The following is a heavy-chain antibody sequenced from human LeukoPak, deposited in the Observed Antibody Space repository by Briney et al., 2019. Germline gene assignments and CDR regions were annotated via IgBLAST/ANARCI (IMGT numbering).Heavy chain of an antibody. Sequence: GGSLRLSCAASGFTFSSYSMNWVRQAPGKGLEWVSYISSSSSTIYYADSVKGRFTISRDNAKNSLYLQMNSLRAEDTAVYYCARLSGRDFWSGYYTWVDYWGQGTLVTVSS. V-gene: IGHV3-48*01. CDR3: ARLSGRDFWSGYYTWVDY. CDR1: GFTFSSYS. D-gene: IGHD3-3*01. CDR2: ISSSSSTI. J-gene: IGHJ4*02.